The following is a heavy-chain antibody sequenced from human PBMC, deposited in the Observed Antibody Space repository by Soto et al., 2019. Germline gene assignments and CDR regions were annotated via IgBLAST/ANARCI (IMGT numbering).Heavy chain of an antibody. J-gene: IGHJ4*02. V-gene: IGHV4-39*01. CDR1: GGSISRSSYY. Sequence: SEALSVTCTVSGGSISRSSYYWGWIRQPPGKGLEWIGSIYYSGSTYYNPSLKSRVTISVDTSKNQFSLKLSSVTAADTAVYYCASNSGYEYYFDYWGQGTLVTVSS. CDR3: ASNSGYEYYFDY. CDR2: IYYSGST. D-gene: IGHD5-12*01.